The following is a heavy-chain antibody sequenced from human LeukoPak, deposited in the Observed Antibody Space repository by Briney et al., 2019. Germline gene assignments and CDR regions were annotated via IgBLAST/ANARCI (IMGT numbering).Heavy chain of an antibody. V-gene: IGHV3-13*01. J-gene: IGHJ2*01. Sequence: GGSLRPSCAASGFTFSGYDMHWVRQATGKGLEWVSAIGTAGDTYYPGSVKGRFTISRENAKNSLYLQMNSLRAGDTAVYYCARGHSSRGGYNSYWYFDLWGRGTLVTVSS. CDR2: IGTAGDT. D-gene: IGHD5-24*01. CDR3: ARGHSSRGGYNSYWYFDL. CDR1: GFTFSGYD.